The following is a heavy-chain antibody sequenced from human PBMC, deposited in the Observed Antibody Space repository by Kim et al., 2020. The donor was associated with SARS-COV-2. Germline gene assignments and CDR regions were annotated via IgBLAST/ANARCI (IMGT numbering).Heavy chain of an antibody. J-gene: IGHJ4*02. V-gene: IGHV3-23*01. CDR1: GFTFSNYA. Sequence: GGSLRLSCAASGFTFSNYAMRWVRQAPGKGLEWVSAISCNGSTKYYADSVKGRFTFSRDNSKNMLYLHMNSLRAEDTATYYCAKRICDGVCDWLVYWWQG. D-gene: IGHD2-21*02. CDR2: ISCNGSTK. CDR3: AKRICDGVCDWLVY.